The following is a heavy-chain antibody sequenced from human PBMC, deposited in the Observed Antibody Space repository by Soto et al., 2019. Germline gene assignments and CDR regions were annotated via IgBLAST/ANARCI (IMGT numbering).Heavy chain of an antibody. V-gene: IGHV4-59*01. J-gene: IGHJ5*02. CDR3: ARGFLNYYDSSGYP. Sequence: SETLSLTCTVSGGSISSYCWSWIRQPPGKGLEWIGYIYYSGSTNYNPSLKSRVTISVDTSKNQFSLKLSSVNAADTAVYYCARGFLNYYDSSGYPWRQGTMLTVCS. D-gene: IGHD3-22*01. CDR2: IYYSGST. CDR1: GGSISSYC.